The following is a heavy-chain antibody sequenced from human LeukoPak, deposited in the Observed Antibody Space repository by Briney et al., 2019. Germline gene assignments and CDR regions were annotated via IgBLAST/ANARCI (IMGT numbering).Heavy chain of an antibody. J-gene: IGHJ4*02. CDR3: ARDFEGSSGLFDY. V-gene: IGHV4-39*07. Sequence: SETLSLTCTVSGVSISSSSYYWGWIRQPPGKGLEWIGTIYYSGSTYYDPSLKSRVTMSVDTSKNQFSLKLSSVTAADTAVYHCARDFEGSSGLFDYWGQGTLVTVSS. CDR1: GVSISSSSYY. CDR2: IYYSGST. D-gene: IGHD6-19*01.